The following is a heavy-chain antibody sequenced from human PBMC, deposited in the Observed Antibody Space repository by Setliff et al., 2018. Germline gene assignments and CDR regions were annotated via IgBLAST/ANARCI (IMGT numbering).Heavy chain of an antibody. CDR3: ATDMVY. V-gene: IGHV1-69*05. CDR1: GGTFYTDS. D-gene: IGHD3-10*01. CDR2: IIPSFGPP. J-gene: IGHJ4*02. Sequence: GASVKVSCKASGGTFYTDSLNWVRQAPGQGLEWLGGIIPSFGPPTYAPKFQGRLTMTRDTSTGTVYMELSGLTSEDTAVYYCATDMVYWGQGTLVTVSS.